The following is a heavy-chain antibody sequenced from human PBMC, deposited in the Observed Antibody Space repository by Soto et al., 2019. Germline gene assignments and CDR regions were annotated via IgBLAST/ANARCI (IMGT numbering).Heavy chain of an antibody. D-gene: IGHD3-10*01. J-gene: IGHJ5*02. Sequence: ASVKVSCKASGGTFSSYTISWVRQAPGQGLEWMGRIIPILGIANYAQKFQGRVTITADKSTSTAYMELSSLRSEDTAVYYCATYGSGSYYWFDPWGQGTLVTVSS. V-gene: IGHV1-69*02. CDR3: ATYGSGSYYWFDP. CDR1: GGTFSSYT. CDR2: IIPILGIA.